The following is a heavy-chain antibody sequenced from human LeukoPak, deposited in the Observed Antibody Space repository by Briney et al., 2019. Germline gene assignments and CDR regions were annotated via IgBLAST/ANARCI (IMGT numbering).Heavy chain of an antibody. J-gene: IGHJ4*02. CDR1: GGSMSSYY. D-gene: IGHD6-13*01. V-gene: IGHV4-4*08. CDR3: ARVQSSSSWFLPPDY. CDR2: IYSSGST. Sequence: SETLSLTCTVSGGSMSSYYWSWVRQPPGKGLEWIWYIYSSGSTNYNPSLKSRLTISLDTSKNQFSLKLSSVTAADTAVYYCARVQSSSSWFLPPDYWGQGTLVTVSS.